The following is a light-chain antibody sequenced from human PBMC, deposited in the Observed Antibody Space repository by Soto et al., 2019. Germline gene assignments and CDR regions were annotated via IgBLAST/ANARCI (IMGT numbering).Light chain of an antibody. V-gene: IGKV3-11*01. J-gene: IGKJ4*01. CDR2: DAS. Sequence: EIVLTQSPDTLSLSPGERATLSCRASQSVRTFLAWYQQKPGQAPMLLIHDASKRATGIPDRFSGSGSGTDFTLTSSSLEPEDFAVYSCQQRNTWPPELSFGGGTKVEI. CDR1: QSVRTF. CDR3: QQRNTWPPELS.